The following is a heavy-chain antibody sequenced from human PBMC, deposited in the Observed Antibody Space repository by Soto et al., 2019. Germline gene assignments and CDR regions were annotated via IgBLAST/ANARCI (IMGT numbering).Heavy chain of an antibody. Sequence: QVQLVQSGGEVKKPGSSVKVSCKASGDTFSNYAISWVRQAPGQGLEWMGGFIPLFDITNYAQRFQGRVTITADASTSTAYMEMSSLRSEDTAVYYCAKWEYYYNSNGNPTQSYFDSWGQGTLVIVSS. V-gene: IGHV1-69*01. CDR2: FIPLFDIT. D-gene: IGHD3-22*01. J-gene: IGHJ4*02. CDR3: AKWEYYYNSNGNPTQSYFDS. CDR1: GDTFSNYA.